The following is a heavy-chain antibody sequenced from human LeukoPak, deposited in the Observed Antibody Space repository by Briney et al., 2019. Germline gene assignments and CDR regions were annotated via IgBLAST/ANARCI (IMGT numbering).Heavy chain of an antibody. CDR1: GFIFSDYY. Sequence: GRSLRLSCAASGFIFSDYYMSWIRQAPGKGLEWVSYISGSGNAMAYSDSVKGRFTISRDNAKNSLYMQMNSLRPEDTAVYYCARACTGGRCYSDYWGQGTLVTVSS. CDR3: ARACTGGRCYSDY. CDR2: ISGSGNAM. D-gene: IGHD2-8*02. V-gene: IGHV3-11*01. J-gene: IGHJ4*02.